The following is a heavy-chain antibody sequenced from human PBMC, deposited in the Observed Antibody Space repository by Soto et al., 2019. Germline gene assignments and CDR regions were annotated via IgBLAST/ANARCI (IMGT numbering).Heavy chain of an antibody. J-gene: IGHJ6*03. V-gene: IGHV3-23*01. CDR3: AKPVDYYYYMDV. CDR2: ISGSGGST. Sequence: LRLSCAASGLTFSSYAMSWVRQAPGKELEWVSGISGSGGSTFYADSVKGRFTISRDNSKNTLYLQMNSLRAEDTAVDYCAKPVDYYYYMDVWGKGTTVTVSS. CDR1: GLTFSSYA.